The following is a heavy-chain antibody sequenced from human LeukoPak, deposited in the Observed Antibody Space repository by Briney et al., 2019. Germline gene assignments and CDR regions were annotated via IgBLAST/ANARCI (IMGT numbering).Heavy chain of an antibody. V-gene: IGHV1-2*06. CDR3: ARMKRITIFGVVIMDPLVDY. D-gene: IGHD3-3*01. Sequence: ASVKVSCKASGYTFTSYGISWVRQAPGQGLEWMGRINPNSGGTNYAQKFQGRVTMTRDTSISTAYMELSRLRSDDTAVYYCARMKRITIFGVVIMDPLVDYWGQGTLVTVSS. J-gene: IGHJ4*02. CDR1: GYTFTSYG. CDR2: INPNSGGT.